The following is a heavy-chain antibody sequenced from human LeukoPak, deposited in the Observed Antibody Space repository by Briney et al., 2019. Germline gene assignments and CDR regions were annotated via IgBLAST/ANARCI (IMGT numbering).Heavy chain of an antibody. D-gene: IGHD3-16*01. CDR2: INAGNGNT. J-gene: IGHJ6*03. V-gene: IGHV1-3*03. CDR3: ARVSYATYYYYMDV. Sequence: ASVKVSCKASGYTFTSYAMHWVRQAPGQRLEWMGWINAGNGNTKYSQEFQGRVTITRDTSASTAYMELSSLRSEDMAVYYCARVSYATYYYYMDVWGKGTTVTVSS. CDR1: GYTFTSYA.